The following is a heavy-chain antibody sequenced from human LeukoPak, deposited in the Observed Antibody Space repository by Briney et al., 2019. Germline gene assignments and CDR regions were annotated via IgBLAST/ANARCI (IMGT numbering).Heavy chain of an antibody. CDR2: VFSDGRT. CDR3: ARGDFDY. V-gene: IGHV3-53*01. Sequence: GGSLRLSCAASGITVNTNYMSWVRQAPGKGLEWVSNVFSDGRTFYADSVKGRFTISRDSSKNSIFLQMNSLRAEDTAVYYCARGDFDYWGQGTLVTVSS. CDR1: GITVNTNY. J-gene: IGHJ4*02.